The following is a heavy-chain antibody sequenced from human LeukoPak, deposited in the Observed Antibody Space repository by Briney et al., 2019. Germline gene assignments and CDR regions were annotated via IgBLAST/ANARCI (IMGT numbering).Heavy chain of an antibody. CDR1: GFTFSDDY. D-gene: IGHD2-21*02. V-gene: IGHV3-11*01. CDR2: ISSSSSTI. J-gene: IGHJ6*03. CDR3: PRAPEEYCGGDCYSGYYYYYYYMDV. Sequence: GWSLRLSCAASGFTFSDDYMSWLRDAPGKGLDGVAYISSSSSTIYYADSVTGRFTISRDNPNNSLYLQMNSLRAEDTAMYYCPRAPEEYCGGDCYSGYYYYYYYMDVWGKGTTVTVSS.